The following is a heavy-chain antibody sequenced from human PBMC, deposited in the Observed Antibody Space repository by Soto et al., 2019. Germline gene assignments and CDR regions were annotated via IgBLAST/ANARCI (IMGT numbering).Heavy chain of an antibody. CDR2: ISSSSSYI. J-gene: IGHJ6*04. Sequence: KPGGSLRLSCAASGLTFSSYSMNWVRQAPGKGLEWVSSISSSSSYIYYADSVKGRFTISRDNAKNSLYLQMNSLRAEDTAVYYCAREAAARWGDYYYYGMDVWGKGTTGIVSS. V-gene: IGHV3-21*01. CDR3: AREAAARWGDYYYYGMDV. D-gene: IGHD3-10*01. CDR1: GLTFSSYS.